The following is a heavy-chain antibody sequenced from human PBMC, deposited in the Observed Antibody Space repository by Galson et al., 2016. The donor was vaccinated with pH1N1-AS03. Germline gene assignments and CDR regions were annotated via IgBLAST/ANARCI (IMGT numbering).Heavy chain of an antibody. J-gene: IGHJ6*04. Sequence: SLRLSCAVSGFSLDLYAMHWVRQIPGKGLEWVSGFSLDSDWIGYADSVKGRFTVSRDKDKNSLYLEMNNLRTEDTALYYCTKDLVPGGADVWGKGTTVTVSS. CDR2: FSLDSDWI. V-gene: IGHV3-9*01. D-gene: IGHD3-16*01. CDR3: TKDLVPGGADV. CDR1: GFSLDLYA.